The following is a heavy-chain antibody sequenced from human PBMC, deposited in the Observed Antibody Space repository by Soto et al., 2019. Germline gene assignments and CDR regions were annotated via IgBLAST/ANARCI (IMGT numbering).Heavy chain of an antibody. Sequence: ASVKVSCKASGYTVASYGISCVRQAPGQGLEWMGWISAYNGNTNYAQKLQGRVTMATDTSTSTAYMELRSLRSDDTAVYYCARIKELPSSHFDYWGQGTLVTVSS. CDR2: ISAYNGNT. D-gene: IGHD1-26*01. J-gene: IGHJ4*02. CDR3: ARIKELPSSHFDY. V-gene: IGHV1-18*01. CDR1: GYTVASYG.